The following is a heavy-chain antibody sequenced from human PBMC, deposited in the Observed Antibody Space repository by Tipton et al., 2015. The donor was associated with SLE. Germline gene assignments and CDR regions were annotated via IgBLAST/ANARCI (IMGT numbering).Heavy chain of an antibody. J-gene: IGHJ4*02. V-gene: IGHV1-18*01. Sequence: QLVQSGAEVKKAGASVKVSCKASGYTLTNHGIGWVRQAPGQGLEWVGWISAYNGYTNYAQKIHGRVTVTTDTSTNTAYMELRSLRSDDTAVYYCAREGLRWLYFDYWGQGTLVTVSS. CDR3: AREGLRWLYFDY. D-gene: IGHD5-12*01. CDR2: ISAYNGYT. CDR1: GYTLTNHG.